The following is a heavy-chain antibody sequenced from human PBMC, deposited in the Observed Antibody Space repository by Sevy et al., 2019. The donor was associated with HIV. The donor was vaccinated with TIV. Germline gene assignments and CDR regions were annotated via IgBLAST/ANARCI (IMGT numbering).Heavy chain of an antibody. CDR1: GYTFTSYD. CDR3: ARGRLTGIGFDY. D-gene: IGHD7-27*01. V-gene: IGHV1-8*01. Sequence: GSVKVSCKASGYTFTSYDINWVRQATGQGLEWMGWMNPNTDNTDYAQKFQGRVTMTRNTSISTAYMELSSLRSEDTAVYYCARGRLTGIGFDYWGQGTLVTVSS. J-gene: IGHJ4*02. CDR2: MNPNTDNT.